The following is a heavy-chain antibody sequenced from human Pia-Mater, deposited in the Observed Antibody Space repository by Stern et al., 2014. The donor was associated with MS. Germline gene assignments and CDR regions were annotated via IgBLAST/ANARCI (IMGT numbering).Heavy chain of an antibody. CDR2: IISSSSCL. Sequence: EVQLVESGGGLVKPGGSLRLSCAASGFTFSSYSMNWVRQAPGKGLECVSSIISSSSCLSYAVSVKGRFTISRDNAKNSLYLQMNSLRAEDTAVYYFASPAFDIWGQGTMVTVSS. CDR3: ASPAFDI. J-gene: IGHJ3*02. CDR1: GFTFSSYS. V-gene: IGHV3-21*01.